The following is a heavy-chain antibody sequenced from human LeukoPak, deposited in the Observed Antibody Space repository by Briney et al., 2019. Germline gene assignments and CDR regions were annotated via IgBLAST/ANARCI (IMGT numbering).Heavy chain of an antibody. D-gene: IGHD1-26*01. CDR1: GFTFDDYA. CDR3: AKALAEGVGFDY. CDR2: ISWNSGSI. J-gene: IGHJ4*02. V-gene: IGHV3-9*01. Sequence: GRSLRLSCAASGFTFDDYAMHWVRQAPGKGLEWVSGISWNSGSIGYADSVKGRFTISRDNAKNSLYLQMNSLRAEDTALYYCAKALAEGVGFDYWGQGTLVTVSS.